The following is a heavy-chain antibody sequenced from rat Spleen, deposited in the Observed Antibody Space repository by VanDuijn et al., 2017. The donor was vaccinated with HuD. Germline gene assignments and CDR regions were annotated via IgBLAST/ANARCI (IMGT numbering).Heavy chain of an antibody. CDR1: RFTFSNYY. CDR2: ISTSGSRT. Sequence: EVQLVESGGGLVQPGRSLKLSCAASRFTFSNYYMAWVRQAPKKGLEWVATISTSGSRTYYPDSVKGRFTIPRDNAKSSLYLQMNSLKSEDTATYYCARHGPRISRFAYWGQGTLVTVSS. J-gene: IGHJ3*01. D-gene: IGHD1-6*01. CDR3: ARHGPRISRFAY. V-gene: IGHV5-25*01.